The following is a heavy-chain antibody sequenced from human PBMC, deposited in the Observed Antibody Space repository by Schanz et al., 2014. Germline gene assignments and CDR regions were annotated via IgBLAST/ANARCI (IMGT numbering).Heavy chain of an antibody. J-gene: IGHJ4*02. CDR2: VSSRSDEI. Sequence: EVQLLESGGGLVKPGGSLRLSCSASTFTFDHYAMTWVRQAPGKGLEWVAAVSSRSDEIKYADSVRGRFTISRDNSKSTLYLQMSSLRAEDTAVYYCAKSQGSSFDSWGQGTLVTVSS. CDR3: AKSQGSSFDS. V-gene: IGHV3-23*05. D-gene: IGHD6-13*01. CDR1: TFTFDHYA.